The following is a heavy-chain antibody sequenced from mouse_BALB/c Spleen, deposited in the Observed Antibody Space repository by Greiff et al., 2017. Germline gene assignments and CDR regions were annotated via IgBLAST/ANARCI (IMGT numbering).Heavy chain of an antibody. V-gene: IGHV2-9-2*01. CDR2: IWTGGGT. J-gene: IGHJ1*01. D-gene: IGHD1-1*02. Sequence: QVQLQQSGPGLVAPSQSLSITCTVSGFSLTSYDISWIRQPPGKGLEWLGVIWTGGGTNYNSAFMSRLSISKDNSKSQVFLKMNSLQTDDTAIYYCVRGGGGVFDVWGEGTTVTVAS. CDR1: GFSLTSYD. CDR3: VRGGGGVFDV.